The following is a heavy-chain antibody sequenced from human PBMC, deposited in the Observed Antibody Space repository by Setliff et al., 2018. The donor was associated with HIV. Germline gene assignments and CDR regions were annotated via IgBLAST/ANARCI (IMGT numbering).Heavy chain of an antibody. J-gene: IGHJ4*02. V-gene: IGHV4-34*01. CDR1: GDSINKYY. CDR3: ARGPPGSSIGWYVGY. CDR2: INHRGST. Sequence: SETLSLTCTVSGDSINKYYWSWIRQPPGKGLGGIGEINHRGSTNYNPSLKSRVTISVDTSKNQLSLRLSSVIAADTAVYYCARGPPGSSIGWYVGYWGQGTLVTVSS. D-gene: IGHD6-19*01.